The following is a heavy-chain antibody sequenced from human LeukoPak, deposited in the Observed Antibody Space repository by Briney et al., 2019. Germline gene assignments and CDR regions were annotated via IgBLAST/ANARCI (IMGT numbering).Heavy chain of an antibody. Sequence: GRSLRLSCAASGFTFSSYGMHWVRQAPGKGLEWMAVIWYDGSNKYYADTVKGRITISRDNSKNTLYLQMNSLRAEDTAVYYCARGTGYSYATPDYWGQGTLVTVSS. CDR3: ARGTGYSYATPDY. J-gene: IGHJ4*02. CDR1: GFTFSSYG. V-gene: IGHV3-33*01. D-gene: IGHD5-18*01. CDR2: IWYDGSNK.